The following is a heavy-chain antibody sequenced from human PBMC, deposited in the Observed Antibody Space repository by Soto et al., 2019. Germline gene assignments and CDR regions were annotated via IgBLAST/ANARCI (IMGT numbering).Heavy chain of an antibody. J-gene: IGHJ4*02. CDR1: GDSISRYY. Sequence: SETLSLTCTVSGDSISRYYWSWIRQPAGKGLEWIGHIHYSGSTNQNPSLKSRVTISVDTSKNQFSLKLSSVIAADTAVYYCARGRMTFDYWGQGTLVTVSS. V-gene: IGHV4-59*01. CDR2: IHYSGST. CDR3: ARGRMTFDY.